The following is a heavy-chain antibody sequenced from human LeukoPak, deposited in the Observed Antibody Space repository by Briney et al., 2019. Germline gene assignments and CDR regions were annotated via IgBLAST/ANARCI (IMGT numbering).Heavy chain of an antibody. D-gene: IGHD6-19*01. CDR1: GYTLTSYD. V-gene: IGHV1-8*01. CDR3: ARESSLTTSSGWYYYYYYMDV. J-gene: IGHJ6*03. Sequence: ASVKVSCKASGYTLTSYDINWVRQATGQGLEWMGWMNPNSGNTGYAQKFQGRVTMTRNTSISTAYMELSSLRSEDTAVYYCARESSLTTSSGWYYYYYYMDVWGKGTTVTVSS. CDR2: MNPNSGNT.